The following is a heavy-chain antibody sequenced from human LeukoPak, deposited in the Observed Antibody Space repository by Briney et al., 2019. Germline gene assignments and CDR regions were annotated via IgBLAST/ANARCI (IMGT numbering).Heavy chain of an antibody. CDR2: IYYSGST. CDR3: ARDNYDSSV. Sequence: PSETLSLTCTVSGGSISSSSYYWGWIRQPPGKGLEWIGYIYYSGSTNYNPSLKSRVTISVDTSKNQFSLKLSSVTAADTAVYYCARDNYDSSVWGQGTLVTVSS. J-gene: IGHJ4*02. CDR1: GGSISSSSYY. D-gene: IGHD3-22*01. V-gene: IGHV4-61*01.